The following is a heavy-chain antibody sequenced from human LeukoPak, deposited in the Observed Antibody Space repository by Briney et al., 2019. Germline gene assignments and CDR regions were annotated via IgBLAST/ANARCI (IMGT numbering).Heavy chain of an antibody. Sequence: GGSLRLSCAASGFTFSSYAMSWVRQGPGKGLEWVSAISGSGGSTYYADSVKGRFTISRDNSKNTLYLQMNSLRAEDTAVYYCAKDWGDYYDSSGYSDYWGQGTLVTVSS. V-gene: IGHV3-23*01. CDR3: AKDWGDYYDSSGYSDY. J-gene: IGHJ4*02. CDR1: GFTFSSYA. D-gene: IGHD3-22*01. CDR2: ISGSGGST.